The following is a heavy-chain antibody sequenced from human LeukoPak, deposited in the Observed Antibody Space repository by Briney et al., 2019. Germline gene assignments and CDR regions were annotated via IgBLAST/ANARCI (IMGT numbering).Heavy chain of an antibody. CDR2: IIPNSGGT. D-gene: IGHD1-1*01. V-gene: IGHV1-2*02. CDR1: GGTFSSYA. CDR3: ATDRNWNLDY. J-gene: IGHJ4*02. Sequence: ASVKVSCKASGGTFSSYAISWVRQAPGQGLEWMGRIIPNSGGTNYAQKFQGRVTMTRDTSISTAYMELSRLRSDDTAVYYCATDRNWNLDYWGQGTLVTVSS.